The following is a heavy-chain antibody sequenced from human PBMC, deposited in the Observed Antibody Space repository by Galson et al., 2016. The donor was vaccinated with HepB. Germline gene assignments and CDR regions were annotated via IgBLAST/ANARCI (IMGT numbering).Heavy chain of an antibody. CDR2: IYPGDSET. CDR1: GFTFTTYW. V-gene: IGHV5-51*01. D-gene: IGHD3-3*01. CDR3: AGRPRHAHALSGYYWMF. Sequence: QSGAEVKKPGESLKISCKGSGFTFTTYWIGWVRQLPGKGLEWMGIIYPGDSETLYSPSFEGQVTISADRSISTLYLQWDSLRASDTAIYYCAGRPRHAHALSGYYWMFWGPGTLVTVSS. J-gene: IGHJ4*02.